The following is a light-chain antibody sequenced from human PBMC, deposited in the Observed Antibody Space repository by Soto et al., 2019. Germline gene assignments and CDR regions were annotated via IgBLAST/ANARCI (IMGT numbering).Light chain of an antibody. CDR2: RAT. CDR3: QHYHSDPWT. V-gene: IGKV3-15*01. CDR1: QSVVDN. J-gene: IGKJ1*01. Sequence: EVVLTQSPAALSVSPGDTATLSCRASQSVVDNLAWYQQRPGQSPRLLIYRATSRATGVPARFSGSGSGTEFTLTIRSLQSEDFATYYCQHYHSDPWTFGQGTKVEVK.